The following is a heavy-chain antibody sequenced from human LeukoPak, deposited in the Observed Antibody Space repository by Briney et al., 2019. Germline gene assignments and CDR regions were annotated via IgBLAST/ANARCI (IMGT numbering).Heavy chain of an antibody. CDR1: GFSFSVYE. CDR3: TTLTVASNFDL. D-gene: IGHD6-19*01. J-gene: IGHJ4*02. V-gene: IGHV3-48*03. CDR2: ISSSGTTT. Sequence: GGSLRLSCAASGFSFSVYEMHWVRQAPGKGLEWISDISSSGTTTYYADSVKGRFTISRDNAKNSLYLQMNSLRAEDTAGYYCTTLTVASNFDLWGQGTLVTVS.